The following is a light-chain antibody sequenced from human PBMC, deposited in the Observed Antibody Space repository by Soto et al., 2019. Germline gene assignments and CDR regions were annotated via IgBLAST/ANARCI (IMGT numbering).Light chain of an antibody. CDR1: RSVSTF. J-gene: IGKJ5*01. V-gene: IGKV3-11*01. Sequence: EIELTQSPATLSLSPGERATLSCRASRSVSTFLAWYQQKPGQAPRLLIHDASNRATGIPARFSGSGSGTDFTLTISSLEPEDFAVYYCQQRSDWSSITFGQGTRLEI. CDR2: DAS. CDR3: QQRSDWSSIT.